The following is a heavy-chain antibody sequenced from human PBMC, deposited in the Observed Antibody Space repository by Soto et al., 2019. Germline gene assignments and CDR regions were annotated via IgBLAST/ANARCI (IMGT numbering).Heavy chain of an antibody. CDR1: GFTFTSSA. J-gene: IGHJ6*02. CDR2: IVVGSGNT. Sequence: SVKVSCKASGFTFTSSAVQWVRQARGQRLEWIGWIVVGSGNTNYAQKFQERVTITRDMSTSTAYMELSSLRSEDTTVYYCAAPNWNEYYYYGMDVWGQGTTVTVSS. V-gene: IGHV1-58*01. D-gene: IGHD1-20*01. CDR3: AAPNWNEYYYYGMDV.